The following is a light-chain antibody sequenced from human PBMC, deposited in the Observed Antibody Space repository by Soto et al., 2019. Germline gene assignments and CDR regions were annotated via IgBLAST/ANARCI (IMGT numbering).Light chain of an antibody. V-gene: IGKV1-5*01. CDR2: DAS. Sequence: DIEMTQSPSTLSGSAGDIFTMXXRASQTISSWLAGYQQKPGKAPELLXXDASSLESGVPSRFSGSGSGTEFTLTISSLQPDDFATYYCQQYNSYSLRWTFGQGTKVDIK. CDR3: QQYNSYSLRWT. J-gene: IGKJ1*01. CDR1: QTISSW.